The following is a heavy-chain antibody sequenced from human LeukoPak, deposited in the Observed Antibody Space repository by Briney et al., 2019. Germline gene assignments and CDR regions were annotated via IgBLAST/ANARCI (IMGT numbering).Heavy chain of an antibody. J-gene: IGHJ4*02. CDR3: ARDSPMGSF. D-gene: IGHD3-16*01. Sequence: PGGSLRPSCTASGFTFSNFWMGWVRQAPGKGLEWVANIKQDETEKFYLGSVKGRFTISRDNAKNSLYLQMNSLRAEDTAVYYCARDSPMGSFWGQGTLVTVSS. CDR1: GFTFSNFW. CDR2: IKQDETEK. V-gene: IGHV3-7*01.